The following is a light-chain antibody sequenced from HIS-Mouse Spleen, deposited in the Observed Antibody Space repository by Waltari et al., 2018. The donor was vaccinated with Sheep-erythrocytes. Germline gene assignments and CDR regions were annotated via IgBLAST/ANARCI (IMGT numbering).Light chain of an antibody. V-gene: IGLV2-23*01. J-gene: IGLJ3*02. CDR3: CSYAGSSTPWV. Sequence: QSVLTQPASVSGSPGQSITISCTGPSSDVGSYNLVSWYQTHPGKTPKLMLYEGIKRPSGVSNRFSASKSGNTASLTISGLQAEDEADYYCCSYAGSSTPWVFGGGTK. CDR1: SSDVGSYNL. CDR2: EGI.